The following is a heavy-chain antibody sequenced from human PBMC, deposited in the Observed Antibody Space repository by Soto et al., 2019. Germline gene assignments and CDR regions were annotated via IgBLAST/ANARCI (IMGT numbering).Heavy chain of an antibody. CDR1: GFTFSSYE. J-gene: IGHJ6*02. Sequence: EVQLVESGGGLVQPGGSLRLSCAASGFTFSSYEMNWVRQAPGKGLEWVSYISSSGSTIYYADSVKGRFTISRDNAKNSLYLQMNSLRAEDTAVYYCARDGPYSNYYYYGMDVWGQGTTVTFSS. CDR3: ARDGPYSNYYYYGMDV. D-gene: IGHD4-4*01. CDR2: ISSSGSTI. V-gene: IGHV3-48*03.